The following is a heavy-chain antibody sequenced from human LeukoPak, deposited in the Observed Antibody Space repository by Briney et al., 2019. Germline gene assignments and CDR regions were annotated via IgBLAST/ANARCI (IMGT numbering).Heavy chain of an antibody. CDR3: ARNKLGISEKYMDV. J-gene: IGHJ6*03. D-gene: IGHD7-27*01. CDR1: GFSFSTYN. CDR2: ISSSSYI. Sequence: GGSLRLSCAASGFSFSTYNMNWVRQAPGKGLEWVSSISSSSYIYYADSVKGRFTISRDDAKNSLYLQMNSLRGEDTAVYYCARNKLGISEKYMDVWGKGTTVTISS. V-gene: IGHV3-21*01.